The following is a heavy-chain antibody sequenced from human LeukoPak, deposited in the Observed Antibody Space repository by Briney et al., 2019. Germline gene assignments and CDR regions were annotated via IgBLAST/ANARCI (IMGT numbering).Heavy chain of an antibody. D-gene: IGHD2-2*02. CDR1: VVSISSYY. V-gene: IGHV4-59*08. CDR2: IYYSGST. J-gene: IGHJ6*02. CDR3: ARNPGYCSSNSCYIYYYGMDV. Sequence: SETLSLTSTVSVVSISSYYWSWIRQPPGKGLEWIGYIYYSGSTNYNPSLKSRVTISVDTSKNQFSLKLSSVTAADTAVHYCARNPGYCSSNSCYIYYYGMDVWGQGTTVTVSS.